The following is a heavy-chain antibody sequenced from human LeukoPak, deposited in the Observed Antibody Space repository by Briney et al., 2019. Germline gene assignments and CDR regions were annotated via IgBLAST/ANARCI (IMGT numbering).Heavy chain of an antibody. CDR3: AKGEVTIFFPVYYMDV. V-gene: IGHV3-23*01. CDR2: ISGSGGST. D-gene: IGHD4-17*01. CDR1: GFTFSSYG. Sequence: GGPLRLSCAASGFTFSSYGMSWVRQAPGKGLEWVSAISGSGGSTYYADSVKGRFTISRDNSKNTLYLQMNSLRAEDTAVYYCAKGEVTIFFPVYYMDVWGKGTTVTISS. J-gene: IGHJ6*03.